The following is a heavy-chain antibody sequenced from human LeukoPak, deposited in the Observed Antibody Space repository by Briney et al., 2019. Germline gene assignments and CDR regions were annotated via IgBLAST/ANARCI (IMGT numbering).Heavy chain of an antibody. CDR2: LSYDGSDI. CDR3: VKEQSSGGYRVADY. J-gene: IGHJ4*02. D-gene: IGHD6-19*01. Sequence: GRSLRLSCTASGFTFSNCGMHWVRQAPGKRLEWVAVLSYDGSDIYYGDSVKGRFTISRDISKNTLYLQMNSLRAEDTAVYYCVKEQSSGGYRVADYWGQGTLVTVSS. V-gene: IGHV3-30*18. CDR1: GFTFSNCG.